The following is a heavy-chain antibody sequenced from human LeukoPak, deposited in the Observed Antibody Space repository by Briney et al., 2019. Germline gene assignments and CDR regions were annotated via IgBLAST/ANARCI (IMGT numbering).Heavy chain of an antibody. J-gene: IGHJ4*02. Sequence: GESLRLSCAASGFTFDDYAMHWVRQAPGKGLEWVSLISGGGTRTYYADSVKGRFTISRDNSKNSLYLQMNSLRTADTALYYCAKVPDYGDFIFDYWGLGTLVTVSS. D-gene: IGHD4-17*01. CDR3: AKVPDYGDFIFDY. CDR2: ISGGGTRT. CDR1: GFTFDDYA. V-gene: IGHV3-43*02.